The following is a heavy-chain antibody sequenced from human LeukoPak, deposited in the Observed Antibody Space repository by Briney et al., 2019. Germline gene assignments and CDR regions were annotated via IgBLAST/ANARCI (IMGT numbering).Heavy chain of an antibody. CDR3: ARARGFGDMYTVGLYFDY. CDR1: GGSISSYY. J-gene: IGHJ4*02. Sequence: PSETLSLTCTVSGGSISSYYWSWIRQPPGKELEWIGYIYYSGSTNYNPSLKSRVTISVDTSKNQFSLKLSSVTAADTAVYYCARARGFGDMYTVGLYFDYWGQGTLVTVSS. CDR2: IYYSGST. V-gene: IGHV4-59*01. D-gene: IGHD3-10*01.